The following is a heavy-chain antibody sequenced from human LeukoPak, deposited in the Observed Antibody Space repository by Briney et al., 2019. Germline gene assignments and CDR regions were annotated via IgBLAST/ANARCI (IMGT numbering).Heavy chain of an antibody. D-gene: IGHD4-17*01. CDR3: ARVGDYGDYVNWFDP. J-gene: IGHJ5*02. CDR2: IYYSGST. Sequence: RSSETLSLTCTVSGASITSYYWSWIRQPPGKGLEWLGYIYYSGSTNYNPSLKSRVTISADTSKNQFSLKMSSVTAADTAIYYCARVGDYGDYVNWFDPWGPGTLVTVSS. CDR1: GASITSYY. V-gene: IGHV4-59*08.